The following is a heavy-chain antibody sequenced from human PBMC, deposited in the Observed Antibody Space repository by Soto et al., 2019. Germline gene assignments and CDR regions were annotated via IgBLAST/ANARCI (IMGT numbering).Heavy chain of an antibody. J-gene: IGHJ4*02. Sequence: EVQLLESGGGLVQPGGSLRLSCAASGFSFTNFAMSWVRQAPGKGLEWVAGIGASGDITWYADSVKGRLSISRDNSKNTLHLQLNSLRFEDTAVYYCAKDDFPDRGDDNFDYWGPGTLVTVSS. CDR1: GFSFTNFA. CDR3: AKDDFPDRGDDNFDY. V-gene: IGHV3-23*01. CDR2: IGASGDIT. D-gene: IGHD2-21*02.